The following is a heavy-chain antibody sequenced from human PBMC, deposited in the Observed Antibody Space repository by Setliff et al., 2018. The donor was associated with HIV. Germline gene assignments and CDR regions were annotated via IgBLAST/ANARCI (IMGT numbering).Heavy chain of an antibody. CDR1: EYAFSNYW. J-gene: IGHJ4*02. D-gene: IGHD6-19*01. CDR2: IYPGDSDT. V-gene: IGHV5-51*03. Sequence: PGESLKISCVGSEYAFSNYWIGWVRQMPGKGLEWMGIIYPGDSDTRYSPSFQGQVTISADKSISTAYLQWSSLKASDTAMYYCARPVAVAGSRHFDYWGQGTLVTVSS. CDR3: ARPVAVAGSRHFDY.